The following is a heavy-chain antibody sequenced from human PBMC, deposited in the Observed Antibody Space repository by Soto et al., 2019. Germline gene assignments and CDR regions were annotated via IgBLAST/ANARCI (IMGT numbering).Heavy chain of an antibody. V-gene: IGHV4-59*01. CDR3: ARDWRGTSGWFPDVYFDV. CDR1: GISINNNY. D-gene: IGHD6-19*01. CDR2: ILDTGST. Sequence: QVQLRESGPGLVKPSETLSLTCTVSGISINNNYWSWIRQPPGKELEWIGDILDTGSTNYNPSLGGRASISIDTSKSQFSLKLASVTAADTAMYFCARDWRGTSGWFPDVYFDVWGQGTLITGS. J-gene: IGHJ4*02.